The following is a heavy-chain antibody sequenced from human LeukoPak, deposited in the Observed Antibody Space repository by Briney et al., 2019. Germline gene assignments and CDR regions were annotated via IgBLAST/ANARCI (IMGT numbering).Heavy chain of an antibody. CDR1: GYTVSSTY. CDR3: ARDQSAYGGAFDI. V-gene: IGHV3-53*01. Sequence: GGSLTLSCAASGYTVSSTYVSWFPQAPGKGLEGLSVIYRGGTPYYADSGKGRFTISRDNSKNTLYLQMNNLRAEDTAVYYCARDQSAYGGAFDIWGQGAMATVSS. J-gene: IGHJ3*02. D-gene: IGHD3-10*01. CDR2: IYRGGTP.